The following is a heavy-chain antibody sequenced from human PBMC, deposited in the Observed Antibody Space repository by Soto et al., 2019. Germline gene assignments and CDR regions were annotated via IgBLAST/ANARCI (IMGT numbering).Heavy chain of an antibody. J-gene: IGHJ4*02. Sequence: ASVKVSCKASGGTFSSYAISWVRQAPGQGLEWMGGIIPIFGTANYAQKFQGRVTITADESTSTAYMELSSLRSEDTAVYYCAIAAAGTFSFDYWGQGTLVTVSS. CDR3: AIAAAGTFSFDY. CDR1: GGTFSSYA. D-gene: IGHD6-13*01. CDR2: IIPIFGTA. V-gene: IGHV1-69*13.